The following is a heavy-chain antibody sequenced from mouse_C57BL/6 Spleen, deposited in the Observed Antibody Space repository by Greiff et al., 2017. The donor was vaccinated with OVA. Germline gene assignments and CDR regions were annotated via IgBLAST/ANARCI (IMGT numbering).Heavy chain of an antibody. J-gene: IGHJ3*01. CDR1: GFSLTSYG. Sequence: QVQLKESGPGLVQPSQSLSITCTVSGFSLTSYGVHWVRQSPGKGLEWLGVIWRGGSTDYNAAFMSRLSITNDNTKSKVFFKMNSLQADDTAIYYCAKWGTAQATDWFAYWGQGTLVTVSA. V-gene: IGHV2-5*01. CDR2: IWRGGST. D-gene: IGHD3-2*02. CDR3: AKWGTAQATDWFAY.